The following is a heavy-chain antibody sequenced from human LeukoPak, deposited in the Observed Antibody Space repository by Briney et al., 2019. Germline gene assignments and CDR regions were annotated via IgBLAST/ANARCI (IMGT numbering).Heavy chain of an antibody. V-gene: IGHV4-34*01. CDR1: GGSFSGYY. CDR2: INHSGRT. CDR3: ARGPPLNPGDYDSSGYYYFDY. Sequence: PSETRSLTCAVYGGSFSGYYWSWIRQPPGKGQEWIGEINHSGRTNYNPSLKSRVTISVDTSKNQFSLNLSSVTAADTAVWYCARGPPLNPGDYDSSGYYYFDYWGQGTLVTVSS. D-gene: IGHD3-22*01. J-gene: IGHJ4*02.